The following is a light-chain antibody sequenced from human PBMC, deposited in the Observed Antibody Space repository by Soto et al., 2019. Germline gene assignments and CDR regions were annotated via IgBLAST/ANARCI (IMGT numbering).Light chain of an antibody. CDR2: GAS. CDR1: QSVSSN. CDR3: QQYNNWPCT. V-gene: IGKV3-15*01. Sequence: EIVMTQSPATLSVSPGERATLSCRASQSVSSNLAWYQQKPGQAPRLLIYGASTRATGIPARFSGSGSGTEFTLTISSLQSGDCAVYYCQQYNNWPCTFGPGTKVDIK. J-gene: IGKJ3*01.